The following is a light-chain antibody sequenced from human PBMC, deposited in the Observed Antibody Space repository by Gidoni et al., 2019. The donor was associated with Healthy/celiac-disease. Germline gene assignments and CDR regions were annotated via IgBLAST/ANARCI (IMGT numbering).Light chain of an antibody. J-gene: IGKJ2*01. CDR2: WAS. CDR1: QSVLYSYSNKNY. CDR3: QQYYSTPYT. V-gene: IGKV4-1*01. Sequence: DVVVTHSPPSPAVALGEQATFNCKSSQSVLYSYSNKNYLDWYQQKPGHPPKLLIYWASTRESGVPDRCSGSASGTDFTLTISSLHAEDGAFYYCQQYYSTPYTFGQGTKLEIK.